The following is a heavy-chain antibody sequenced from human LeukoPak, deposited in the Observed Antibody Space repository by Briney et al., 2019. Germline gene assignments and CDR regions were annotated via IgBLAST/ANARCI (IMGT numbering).Heavy chain of an antibody. J-gene: IGHJ4*02. V-gene: IGHV3-7*01. D-gene: IGHD3-10*01. CDR1: GFTFSSYW. CDR3: ARGQMVRGVTFFPD. Sequence: GGSLRLSCAASGFTFSSYWMSWVRQAPGQGLDWVANIKQDGSEKYYVDSVKGRFTISRDNAKNSLYLQMNSLRAEDAAVYYCARGQMVRGVTFFPDWGQGTLVTVSS. CDR2: IKQDGSEK.